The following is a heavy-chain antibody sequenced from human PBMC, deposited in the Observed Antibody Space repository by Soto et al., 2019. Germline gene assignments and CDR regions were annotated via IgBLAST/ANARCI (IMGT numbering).Heavy chain of an antibody. CDR3: ARRSYDHEFDY. CDR2: IGTAGDT. Sequence: GGSLRLSCAASGFTFSSYDMHWVRQATGKGLEWVSAIGTAGDTYYPGSVKGRFTISRENAKNSLYLQMNSLRAEDTAVYYCARRSYDHEFDYWGQGTLVTVSS. D-gene: IGHD3-16*01. V-gene: IGHV3-13*01. J-gene: IGHJ4*02. CDR1: GFTFSSYD.